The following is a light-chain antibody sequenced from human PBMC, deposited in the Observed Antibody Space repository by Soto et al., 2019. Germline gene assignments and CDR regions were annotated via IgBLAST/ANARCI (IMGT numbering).Light chain of an antibody. J-gene: IGKJ2*01. Sequence: EIVLAQSPATLSVSPGQRATLSCRASQSISRNLAWYQQKPGQAPRLLIYDTSTRATGITARFSGSGSGTEFTLTISSLQSEDFALYYCHQYNNWPPGTFGQGTKVDIK. CDR3: HQYNNWPPGT. CDR2: DTS. V-gene: IGKV3-15*01. CDR1: QSISRN.